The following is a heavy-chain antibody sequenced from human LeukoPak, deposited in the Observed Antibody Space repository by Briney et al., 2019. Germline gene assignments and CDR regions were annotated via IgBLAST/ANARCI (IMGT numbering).Heavy chain of an antibody. D-gene: IGHD2-15*01. CDR2: ISGSGGST. V-gene: IGHV3-23*01. CDR3: AKDYSKVYYFDY. J-gene: IGHJ4*02. Sequence: PGGSLRLSCAASGFTFSSYAMSWVRQAPGKGLEWVSAISGSGGSTYYADSVKGRFTISRDNSKNTLYLQMDSLRAEDTAVYYCAKDYSKVYYFDYWGQGTLVTVSS. CDR1: GFTFSSYA.